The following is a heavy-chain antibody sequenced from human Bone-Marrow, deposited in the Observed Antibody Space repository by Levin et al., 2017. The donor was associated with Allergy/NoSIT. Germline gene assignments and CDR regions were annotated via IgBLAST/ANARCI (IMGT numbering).Heavy chain of an antibody. J-gene: IGHJ4*02. Sequence: GGSLRLSCAASGFNFSDFYVTWVRQAPGKGLEWVSYISTSGDTIDYADSVKGRFTISRDNAKNSLYLQMNSLRAEDTAVYYCSVLVYWGQGALVTVSS. CDR1: GFNFSDFY. CDR3: SVLVY. CDR2: ISTSGDTI. D-gene: IGHD2-15*01. V-gene: IGHV3-11*01.